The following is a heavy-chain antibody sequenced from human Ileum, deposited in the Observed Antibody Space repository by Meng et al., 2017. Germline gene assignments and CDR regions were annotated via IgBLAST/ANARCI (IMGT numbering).Heavy chain of an antibody. J-gene: IGHJ4*01. D-gene: IGHD1-26*01. CDR3: ARWVKY. CDR1: AFTLSSTS. Sequence: GGSLRLSCAASAFTLSSTSMSWVRQAPGKGLEWVAVITGSGGSTYYADSVKGRFTIARDTSKNTLYLQMNSLRADDTAVYYCARWVKYWGQGTLVTVSS. CDR2: ITGSGGST. V-gene: IGHV3-23*01.